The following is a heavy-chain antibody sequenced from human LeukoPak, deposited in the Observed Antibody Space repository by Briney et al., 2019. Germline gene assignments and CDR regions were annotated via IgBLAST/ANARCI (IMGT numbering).Heavy chain of an antibody. CDR1: GFTFSSNS. Sequence: PGGSLRLSCAASGFTFSSNSMNWVRHAPGKGLEWVSFISSSSSYIYYADSVKGRFTLSRDDAKNSLYLQMNSLKAENTALYYCAKGGGQDIVVVPAAIGFAFDIWGQGTMVTVSS. D-gene: IGHD2-2*02. V-gene: IGHV3-21*04. J-gene: IGHJ3*02. CDR3: AKGGGQDIVVVPAAIGFAFDI. CDR2: ISSSSSYI.